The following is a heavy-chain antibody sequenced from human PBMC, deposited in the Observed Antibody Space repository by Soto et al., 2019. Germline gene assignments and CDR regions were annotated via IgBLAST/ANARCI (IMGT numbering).Heavy chain of an antibody. J-gene: IGHJ4*02. CDR3: TRDIRRAIAARPDY. D-gene: IGHD6-6*01. CDR2: IRSKAYGGTT. CDR1: GFTFGDYA. Sequence: HPGGSLRLSCTASGFTFGDYAMSWFRQAPGKGLEWVGFIRSKAYGGTTEYAASVKGRFTISRDDSKSIAYLQMNSLKTEDTAVYYCTRDIRRAIAARPDYWGQGTLVTVSS. V-gene: IGHV3-49*03.